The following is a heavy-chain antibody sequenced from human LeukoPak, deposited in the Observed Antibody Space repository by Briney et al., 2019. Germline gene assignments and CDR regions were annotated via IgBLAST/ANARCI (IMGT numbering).Heavy chain of an antibody. CDR3: ARGMGFWSGYVVY. CDR2: IYYSGST. CDR1: GGSISSYY. Sequence: SETLSLTCTVPGGSISSYYWSWIRQPPGKGLECIGYIYYSGSTNYNPPLKSRVTISVDTSKNQFSLKLSSVTAADTAVYYCARGMGFWSGYVVYWGQGTLVTVSS. D-gene: IGHD3-3*01. V-gene: IGHV4-59*12. J-gene: IGHJ4*02.